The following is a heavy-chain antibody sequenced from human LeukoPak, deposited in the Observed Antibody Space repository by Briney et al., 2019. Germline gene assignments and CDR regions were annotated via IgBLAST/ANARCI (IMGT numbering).Heavy chain of an antibody. Sequence: GGSLRLSCAASGFTVSSSSMNWVRQAPGKGLEWVSVISSGGNTYYADSVKGRFTISRDSSRNTLSIQMHGLRADDTAIYYCARGQEQFSSPWQWGPRRKNFYYYGMDVWGQGTTVTVSS. D-gene: IGHD6-19*01. J-gene: IGHJ6*02. CDR2: ISSGGNT. V-gene: IGHV3-66*01. CDR3: ARGQEQFSSPWQWGPRRKNFYYYGMDV. CDR1: GFTVSSSS.